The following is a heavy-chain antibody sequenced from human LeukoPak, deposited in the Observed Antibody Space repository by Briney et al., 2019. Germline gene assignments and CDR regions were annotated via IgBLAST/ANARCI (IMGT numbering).Heavy chain of an antibody. CDR2: INAGNGDT. J-gene: IGHJ4*02. V-gene: IGHV1-3*01. Sequence: ASVQVSFKASGYPFTSYAMHWVRPAPGQRLEWMGWINAGNGDTRYSQKFQDRVTITRDTSASTAFMELSSLRSEDTAVYYCARGYNTSWSGGADYWGQGTLVTVSS. CDR3: ARGYNTSWSGGADY. D-gene: IGHD6-13*01. CDR1: GYPFTSYA.